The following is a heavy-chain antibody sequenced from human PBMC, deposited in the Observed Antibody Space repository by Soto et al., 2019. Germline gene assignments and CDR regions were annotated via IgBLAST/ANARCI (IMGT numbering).Heavy chain of an antibody. J-gene: IGHJ4*02. CDR3: ATDKDRTYDY. CDR1: GDTFSSYS. V-gene: IGHV1-69*08. Sequence: QVHLVQSGAEVEKPGSSVKVSCKASGDTFSSYSFTWVRQAPGQGLEWMGRIIPILGITNYAQKFQGRVTITADKSTSTAYMELSSLRSEDTAVYYCATDKDRTYDYWGQGPLVTVSS. CDR2: IIPILGIT.